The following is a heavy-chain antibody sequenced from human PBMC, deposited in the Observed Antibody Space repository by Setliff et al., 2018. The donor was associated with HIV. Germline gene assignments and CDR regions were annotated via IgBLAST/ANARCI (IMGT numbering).Heavy chain of an antibody. CDR3: ARDRMLMASWVPDK. V-gene: IGHV4-4*07. CDR1: DDSISSNY. CDR2: IYTGGRT. J-gene: IGHJ4*02. Sequence: PSETLSLTCTVSDDSISSNYWSWIRQSAGKGLEWVGRIYTGGRTNYNPSLKGRVTMSVDTSKNQFSLNLSSVTAADTAVYYCARDRMLMASWVPDKWGQGTLVTVSS. D-gene: IGHD2-8*01.